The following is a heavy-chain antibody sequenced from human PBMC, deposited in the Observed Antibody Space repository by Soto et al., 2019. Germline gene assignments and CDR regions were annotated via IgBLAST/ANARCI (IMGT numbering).Heavy chain of an antibody. V-gene: IGHV3-23*01. CDR2: TSDSGGST. D-gene: IGHD2-15*01. J-gene: IGHJ6*02. CDR1: GFTFSSYA. CDR3: AKGTRYCSGGTCYYYYGLDV. Sequence: GGSLRLSCAASGFTFSSYAMSWVRQAPGEGLVWVSSTSDSGGSTYYADSMKGRFTISRDNSKNTLYLQMNSLRAEDTAVYYCAKGTRYCSGGTCYYYYGLDVWGQGTTVTVSS.